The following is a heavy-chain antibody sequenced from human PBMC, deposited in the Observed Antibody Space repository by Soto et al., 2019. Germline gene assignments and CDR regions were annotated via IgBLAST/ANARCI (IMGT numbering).Heavy chain of an antibody. CDR2: ISSSGGST. D-gene: IGHD3-22*01. CDR1: GFTFSGYA. CDR3: AKYQPMTQPRPYFDY. V-gene: IGHV3-23*01. Sequence: EVQLLESGGDLIQPGGSLRLSCAASGFTFSGYAMSWVRQAPGKGRGWVSAISSSGGSTFYADSVKGRFTISRDNSRNTLYLQMNSLRAEDTAIYYCAKYQPMTQPRPYFDYWGQGTLVTVSS. J-gene: IGHJ4*02.